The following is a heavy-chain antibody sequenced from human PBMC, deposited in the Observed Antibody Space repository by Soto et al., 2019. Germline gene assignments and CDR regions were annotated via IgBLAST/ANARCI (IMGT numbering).Heavy chain of an antibody. CDR2: ISYDGSNK. J-gene: IGHJ4*02. CDR1: GFTFSSYA. D-gene: IGHD3-3*01. CDR3: ARDPTYDFWSGYQIDY. Sequence: QVQLVESGGGVVQPGRSLRLSCAASGFTFSSYAMHWVRQAPGKGLEWVAVISYDGSNKYYADSVKGRFTISRDNSKNTLYLQMSSLRAEDTAVYYCARDPTYDFWSGYQIDYWGQGTLVTVSS. V-gene: IGHV3-30-3*01.